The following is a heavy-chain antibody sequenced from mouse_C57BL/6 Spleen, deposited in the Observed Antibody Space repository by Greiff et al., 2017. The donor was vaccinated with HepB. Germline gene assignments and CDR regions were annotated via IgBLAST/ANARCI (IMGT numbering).Heavy chain of an antibody. Sequence: EVQLQQSGPVLVKPGASVKIPCKASGYTFTDYYMDWVKQRPGKSLEWIGDINPKNGGTIYNQKFKGKAKLTAVTSSSTAYMELRSLTSADTAVYYCARSAVYDYDVRGDNWGQGTTLTVSS. V-gene: IGHV1-18*01. CDR3: ARSAVYDYDVRGDN. D-gene: IGHD2-4*01. CDR1: GYTFTDYY. J-gene: IGHJ2*01. CDR2: INPKNGGT.